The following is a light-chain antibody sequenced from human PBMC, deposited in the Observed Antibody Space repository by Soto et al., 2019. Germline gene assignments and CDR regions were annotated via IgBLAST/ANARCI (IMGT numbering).Light chain of an antibody. CDR3: QQYATSPIT. CDR1: QSVGRNY. CDR2: GAS. Sequence: ENVLTQSPCTLSLSPGERATLSWGASQSVGRNYLAWFQQKSGQAPRLFIYGASSRAAGIPDRLSGSGYGTDFTLTISRLETEDFAVYYCQQYATSPITFGQGTRLEIK. V-gene: IGKV3-20*01. J-gene: IGKJ5*01.